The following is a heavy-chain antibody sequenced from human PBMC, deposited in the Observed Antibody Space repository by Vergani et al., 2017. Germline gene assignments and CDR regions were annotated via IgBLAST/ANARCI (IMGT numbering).Heavy chain of an antibody. J-gene: IGHJ4*02. CDR2: IIPMFGTV. Sequence: QVQLVQSGAEVKKPGSSVKVSCMASGGTFRTYDINWVRQAPGQGLEWMGRIIPMFGTVSYSKKFQGSVTITADESTTTAYMELSSLRSEDTAVYYCATPLIAVPGRLDYWGQGTLVTVSS. V-gene: IGHV1-69*18. CDR3: ATPLIAVPGRLDY. CDR1: GGTFRTYD. D-gene: IGHD6-13*01.